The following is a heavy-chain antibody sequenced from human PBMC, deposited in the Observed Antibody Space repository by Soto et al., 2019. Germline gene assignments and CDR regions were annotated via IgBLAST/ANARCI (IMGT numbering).Heavy chain of an antibody. J-gene: IGHJ4*02. Sequence: LVESGGGVAQPGRSLRLSCATSGFSFSPSGMHWVRHAPGKGLEWLAIIWNDGTTTYYADSVKGRFTISRDNSKNTLYLQMNSLRDEDTAVYYCARDGSHYDVDYWGQGTLVTVSS. CDR1: GFSFSPSG. CDR3: ARDGSHYDVDY. CDR2: IWNDGTTT. V-gene: IGHV3-33*01. D-gene: IGHD4-4*01.